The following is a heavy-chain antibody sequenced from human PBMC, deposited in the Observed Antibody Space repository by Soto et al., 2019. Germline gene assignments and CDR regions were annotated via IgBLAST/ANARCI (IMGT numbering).Heavy chain of an antibody. Sequence: HLGGSLRLSCAASGFTFDDYAMHWVRQAPGKGLEWVSGISWNSGRIYYADSVKGRFTISRDNAKNSLYLQMKSPRAEDTAVYYCEREGIAVAGPLVDYWGQGTLVTVSS. CDR1: GFTFDDYA. V-gene: IGHV3-9*01. J-gene: IGHJ4*02. D-gene: IGHD6-19*01. CDR3: EREGIAVAGPLVDY. CDR2: ISWNSGRI.